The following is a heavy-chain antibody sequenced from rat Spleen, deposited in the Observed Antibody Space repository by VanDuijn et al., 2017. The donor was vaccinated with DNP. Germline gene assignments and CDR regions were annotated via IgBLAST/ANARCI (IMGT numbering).Heavy chain of an antibody. D-gene: IGHD4-3*01. Sequence: EVKLVESGGGLVQPGKSLKLSCAVSGFSFNNYWMGWVRQAPGKGLEWIGEISKDSSTINYTPSLKDKFTISRDNAQNTLDLQMSKLGSEDTAVYYCEGIQFGVRGYAMDAWGQGTSVTVSS. CDR1: GFSFNNYW. J-gene: IGHJ4*01. CDR2: ISKDSSTI. V-gene: IGHV4-2*01. CDR3: EGIQFGVRGYAMDA.